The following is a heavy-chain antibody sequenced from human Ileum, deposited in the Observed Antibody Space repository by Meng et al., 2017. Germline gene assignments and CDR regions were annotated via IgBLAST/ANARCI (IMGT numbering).Heavy chain of an antibody. V-gene: IGHV4-30-4*01. CDR1: GGSFSSDNYY. CDR3: ARERRHYYGSGSFDY. Sequence: QVQLQESGPGRGKPAQTLSLTGSVAGGSFSSDNYYGTWIRQTPGKGLEGIGLTYYNGSPFYNPSLRSRVTISVDTSKDQFSLKLTSVTAADTAVYYCARERRHYYGSGSFDYWGQGILVTVSS. CDR2: TYYNGSP. J-gene: IGHJ4*02. D-gene: IGHD3-10*01.